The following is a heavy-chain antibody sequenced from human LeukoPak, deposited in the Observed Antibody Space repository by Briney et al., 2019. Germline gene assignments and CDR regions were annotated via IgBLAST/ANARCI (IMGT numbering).Heavy chain of an antibody. CDR3: AGARGGAYGFAFDS. J-gene: IGHJ4*02. CDR1: GVSFTGNY. Sequence: SETLSLTCGVYGVSFTGNYWSWIRQPPGKGPEWIGEINHNGGTKYNPSLKSRVTISVDTSKNQFSLKLNSVTAADTALYFCAGARGGAYGFAFDSWGQGTLVTVSS. D-gene: IGHD3-10*01. CDR2: INHNGGT. V-gene: IGHV4-34*01.